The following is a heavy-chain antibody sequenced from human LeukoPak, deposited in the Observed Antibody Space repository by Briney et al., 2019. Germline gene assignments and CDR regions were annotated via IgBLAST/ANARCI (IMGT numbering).Heavy chain of an antibody. CDR1: GFTFSSYW. J-gene: IGHJ4*02. CDR3: ARGSYGYDH. Sequence: GGSLRLSXAASGFTFSSYWMHWVRQGPGKGLVWVSRINSDGSSTTYADSVKGRFTISRDNAKNTLYLQMNSLRAEDTAVYYCARGSYGYDHWGQGTLVTVSS. D-gene: IGHD5-18*01. V-gene: IGHV3-74*01. CDR2: INSDGSST.